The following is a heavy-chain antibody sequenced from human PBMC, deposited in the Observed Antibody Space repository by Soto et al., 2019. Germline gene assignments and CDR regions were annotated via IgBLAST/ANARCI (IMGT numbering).Heavy chain of an antibody. CDR1: WFSLSPNGVG. D-gene: IGHD2-15*01. CDR3: AHRPSYCSGGSCYSGFDY. Sequence: PTLVNPTQTLTPTCTFSWFSLSPNGVGVGWIPQPPGKALEWLALIYWDDDKRYSPSLKSRLTITKDTSKNQVVLTMTNMDPVDTATYYCAHRPSYCSGGSCYSGFDYWGQGTLVTVSS. V-gene: IGHV2-5*02. CDR2: IYWDDDK. J-gene: IGHJ4*02.